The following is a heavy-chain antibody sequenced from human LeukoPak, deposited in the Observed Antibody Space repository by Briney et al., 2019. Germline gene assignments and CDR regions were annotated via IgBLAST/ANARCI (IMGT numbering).Heavy chain of an antibody. J-gene: IGHJ6*03. Sequence: ASVKVSCKASGYTFTGYYMHWVRQAPGQGLEWMGWINPNSGGTNYAQKFQGRVTMTRDTSISTAYMELSRLRSDDTAVYYCARGRIAARSRPNYYYYYMDVWGKGTTVTVSS. CDR3: ARGRIAARSRPNYYYYYMDV. D-gene: IGHD6-6*01. CDR2: INPNSGGT. V-gene: IGHV1-2*02. CDR1: GYTFTGYY.